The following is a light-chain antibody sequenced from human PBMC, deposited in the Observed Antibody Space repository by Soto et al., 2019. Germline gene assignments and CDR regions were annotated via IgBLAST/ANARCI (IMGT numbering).Light chain of an antibody. J-gene: IGKJ1*01. Sequence: DVVMTQSPLSLPVTLGQPASISCRSSQSLLYIDGNTYLSWFQQRPGQSPRRLIYKVSKRDSGVPDRFSGSGSGTDFTLKISRVEAEDVGVYYCMQGTSWPPRTFGQGTKVEIK. CDR1: QSLLYIDGNTY. CDR3: MQGTSWPPRT. V-gene: IGKV2-30*01. CDR2: KVS.